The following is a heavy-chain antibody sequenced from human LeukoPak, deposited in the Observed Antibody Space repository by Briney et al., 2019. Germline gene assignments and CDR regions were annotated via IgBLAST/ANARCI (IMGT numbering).Heavy chain of an antibody. CDR3: ARQGGRQQLVLPDY. J-gene: IGHJ4*02. CDR2: INHSGST. CDR1: GGSFSGYY. D-gene: IGHD6-13*01. V-gene: IGHV4-34*01. Sequence: SETLSLTCAVYGGSFSGYYWSWIRQPPGKGLEWIGEINHSGSTNYNPSLKSRVTISVDTSKNQFSLKLSSVTAADTAVYYCARQGGRQQLVLPDYWGQGTLVTVSS.